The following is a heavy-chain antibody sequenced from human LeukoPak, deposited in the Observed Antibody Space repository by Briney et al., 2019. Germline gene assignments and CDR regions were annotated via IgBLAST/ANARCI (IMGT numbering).Heavy chain of an antibody. CDR2: IYYSGST. D-gene: IGHD3-22*01. CDR1: GGSISSYY. V-gene: IGHV4-59*01. J-gene: IGHJ3*02. Sequence: SETLSLTCTVSGGSISSYYWSWIRQPPGKGLEWIGYIYYSGSTNYNPSLKSRVTISVDTSKNQFSLKLSSVTAADTAVYYCARDKTYYDSSGRREAFDIWGQGTMVTVSS. CDR3: ARDKTYYDSSGRREAFDI.